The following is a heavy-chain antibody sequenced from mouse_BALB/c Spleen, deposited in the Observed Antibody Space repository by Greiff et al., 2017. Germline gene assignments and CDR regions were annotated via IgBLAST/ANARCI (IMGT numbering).Heavy chain of an antibody. J-gene: IGHJ2*01. CDR3: AREDDYYFDY. V-gene: IGHV5-15*02. CDR2: ISNLAYSI. Sequence: EVMLVESGGGLVQPGGSRKLSCAASGFTFSDYGMAWVRQAPGKGPEWVAFISNLAYSIYYADTVTGRFTISRENAKNTLYLEMSSLRSEDTAMYYCAREDDYYFDYWGQGTTLTVSS. D-gene: IGHD2-4*01. CDR1: GFTFSDYG.